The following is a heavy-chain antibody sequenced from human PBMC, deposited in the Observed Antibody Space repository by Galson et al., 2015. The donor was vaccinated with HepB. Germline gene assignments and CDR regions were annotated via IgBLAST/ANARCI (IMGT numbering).Heavy chain of an antibody. J-gene: IGHJ4*02. CDR2: IDSSSSYT. D-gene: IGHD7-27*01. V-gene: IGHV3-21*01. Sequence: SLRLSCAGPGFPFSSSNMNWVRQAPGKGLEWVASIDSSSSYTYYADSLKGRFTISRDNAKNSLYLQMNSLRPEDTAVYYCVRDPPLGTPFDHWGQGTLVTVSS. CDR1: GFPFSSSN. CDR3: VRDPPLGTPFDH.